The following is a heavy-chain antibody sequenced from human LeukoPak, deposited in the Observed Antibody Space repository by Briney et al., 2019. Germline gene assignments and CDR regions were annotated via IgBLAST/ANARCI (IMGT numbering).Heavy chain of an antibody. CDR2: IYYSGNT. V-gene: IGHV4-59*08. J-gene: IGHJ4*02. Sequence: SETLSLTCTVSGGSISSYYWSWIRQPPGKGLEYIGYIYYSGNTNSNPSLNSRVTISVDTSKNQFSLKLSSVTAADTAVYYCARRTYTSGWDWGQGTLVTVSS. CDR1: GGSISSYY. CDR3: ARRTYTSGWD. D-gene: IGHD6-19*01.